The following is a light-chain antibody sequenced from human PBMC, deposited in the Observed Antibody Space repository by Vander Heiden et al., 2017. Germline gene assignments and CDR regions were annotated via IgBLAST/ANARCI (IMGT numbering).Light chain of an antibody. V-gene: IGLV1-44*01. J-gene: IGLJ2*01. CDR3: AAWDDSLNGVV. CDR2: RNN. Sequence: QSVLTQPPSASGPPGQRVTISCSGSSSNIGSNTVNWYQQLPGTAPKLLIERNNQRPSGVPDRFAGSKSSTSASLAISGLQSEDEAEDDCAAWDDSLNGVVFGGGTKLAVL. CDR1: SSNIGSNT.